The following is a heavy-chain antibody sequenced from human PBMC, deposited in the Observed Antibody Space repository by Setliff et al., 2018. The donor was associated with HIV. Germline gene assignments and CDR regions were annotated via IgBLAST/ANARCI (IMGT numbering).Heavy chain of an antibody. CDR3: ARVGYSTGWYNWFDP. Sequence: GGSLRLSCAASGFTFDDYGMSWVRQAPGKGLEWVSGINWNGGSTGYADSVKGRFTISRDNAKNSLYLRMNSLRAEDTALYYCARVGYSTGWYNWFDPWGQGTLVTVSS. CDR2: INWNGGST. D-gene: IGHD6-19*01. V-gene: IGHV3-20*04. CDR1: GFTFDDYG. J-gene: IGHJ5*02.